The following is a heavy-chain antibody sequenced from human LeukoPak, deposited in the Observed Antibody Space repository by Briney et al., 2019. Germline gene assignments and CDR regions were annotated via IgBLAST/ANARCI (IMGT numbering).Heavy chain of an antibody. CDR3: ARLPKFYDSSGYLPDDY. J-gene: IGHJ4*02. CDR1: GYTFTSYG. Sequence: GASVKVSCKASGYTFTSYGISWVRQAPGRGLEWMGWISAYNGNTNYAQKLQGRVTMTTGTSTSTAYMELRSLRSDDTAVYYCARLPKFYDSSGYLPDDYWGQGTLVTVSS. D-gene: IGHD3-22*01. CDR2: ISAYNGNT. V-gene: IGHV1-18*01.